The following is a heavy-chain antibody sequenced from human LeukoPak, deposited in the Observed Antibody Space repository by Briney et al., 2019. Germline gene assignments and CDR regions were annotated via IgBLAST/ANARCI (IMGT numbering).Heavy chain of an antibody. CDR3: ARGRRAAAGDY. CDR2: MNPNSGNT. J-gene: IGHJ4*02. V-gene: IGHV1-8*01. D-gene: IGHD6-13*01. Sequence: ASLKASCKASVYTCTSFDINWVRQATGQGLEWMGWMNPNSGNTGYAQNFQGRVTMTRNTSINTAYMELSSLRSEDTAVYYCARGRRAAAGDYWGQGTLVTVSS. CDR1: VYTCTSFD.